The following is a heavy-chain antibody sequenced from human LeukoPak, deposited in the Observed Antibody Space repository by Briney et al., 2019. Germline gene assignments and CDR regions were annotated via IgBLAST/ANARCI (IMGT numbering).Heavy chain of an antibody. V-gene: IGHV1-18*01. CDR2: ISAYNGNT. Sequence: ASVKVSCKASGYTFTSYGISWVRQAPGQGLEWMGWISAYNGNTNYAQKLQGRVTMTTDTSTSTAYMELRSLRSDDTAVYYCARAPSSGWYYPDFDYWGQGTLVTVSS. CDR1: GYTFTSYG. J-gene: IGHJ4*02. D-gene: IGHD6-19*01. CDR3: ARAPSSGWYYPDFDY.